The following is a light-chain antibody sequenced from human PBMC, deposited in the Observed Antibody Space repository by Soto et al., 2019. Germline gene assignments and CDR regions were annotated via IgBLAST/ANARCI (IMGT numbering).Light chain of an antibody. V-gene: IGKV1-6*01. CDR2: AAS. Sequence: AIQMTQSPSSLSASVGDRVTITCRASQAIRNDLAWYQQKAGKAPKLLISAASILQSGVPSRFSGRGSGTDFTLTISSLQSEDLATYNYPWTFGQGTKVEI. CDR3: PWT. CDR1: QAIRND. J-gene: IGKJ1*01.